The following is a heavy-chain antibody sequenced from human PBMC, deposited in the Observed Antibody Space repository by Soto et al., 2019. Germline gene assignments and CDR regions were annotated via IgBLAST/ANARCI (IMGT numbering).Heavy chain of an antibody. Sequence: SETLSLTCAVYGGSFSGYYWSWIRQPPGKGLEWIGEINHSGSTNYNPSLKSRVTISVDTSKNQFSLKLSSVTAADTAVYYCARWNRCGYFYDWYDPWGQGTLVTVSS. J-gene: IGHJ5*02. CDR3: ARWNRCGYFYDWYDP. CDR1: GGSFSGYY. V-gene: IGHV4-34*01. D-gene: IGHD6-25*01. CDR2: INHSGST.